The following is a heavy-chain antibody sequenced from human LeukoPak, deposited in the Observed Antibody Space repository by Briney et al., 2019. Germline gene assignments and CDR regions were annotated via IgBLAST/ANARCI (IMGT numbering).Heavy chain of an antibody. CDR1: GYIFTDYY. CDR2: INPTSGGT. D-gene: IGHD4-11*01. Sequence: ASVKVSCKASGYIFTDYYIHWVRQAPGQGPEWMGRINPTSGGTDSAQKFQGRVTMTRVTSITTVYMEMRRLTSDDTAVYYCARVAYGNNATPFDHWGQGTLVIVSS. CDR3: ARVAYGNNATPFDH. V-gene: IGHV1-2*06. J-gene: IGHJ4*02.